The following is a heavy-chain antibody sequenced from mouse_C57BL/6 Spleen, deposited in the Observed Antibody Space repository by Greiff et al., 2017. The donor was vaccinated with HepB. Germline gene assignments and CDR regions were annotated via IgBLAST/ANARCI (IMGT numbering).Heavy chain of an antibody. CDR1: GYTFTSYW. CDR3: GITTVVATDFYV. Sequence: QVQLQQPGAELVRPGTSVKLSCKASGYTFTSYWMHWVKQRPGQGLEWIGVIDPSDSYTNYNQKFKGKATLTVDTSSSTAYMQLSSLTSEDSAVYYCGITTVVATDFYVWGTGTTVTVSS. V-gene: IGHV1-59*01. D-gene: IGHD1-1*01. J-gene: IGHJ1*03. CDR2: IDPSDSYT.